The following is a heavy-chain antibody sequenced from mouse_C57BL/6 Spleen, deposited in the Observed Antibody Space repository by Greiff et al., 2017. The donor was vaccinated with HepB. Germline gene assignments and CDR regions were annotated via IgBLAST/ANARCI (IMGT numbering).Heavy chain of an antibody. J-gene: IGHJ3*01. V-gene: IGHV1-50*01. CDR2: IDPSDSYT. Sequence: VQLQQPGAELVKPGASVKLSCKASGYTFTSYWMQWVKQRPGQGLEWIGEIDPSDSYTNYNQKFKGKATLTVDTSSSTAYMQLSSLTSEDSAVYYCAAGATPGFAYWGQGTLVTVSA. CDR1: GYTFTSYW. CDR3: AAGATPGFAY. D-gene: IGHD6-1*01.